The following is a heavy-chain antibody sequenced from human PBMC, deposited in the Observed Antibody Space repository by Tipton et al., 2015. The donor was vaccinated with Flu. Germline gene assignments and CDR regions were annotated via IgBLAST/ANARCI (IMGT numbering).Heavy chain of an antibody. CDR1: GLKFDEYA. CDR3: AKDRGGRFMMKLGGVRLGSVGAYYFGMDV. Sequence: SLRLSCAASGLKFDEYAMHWVRQAPGKGLEWVALISGDSDTTYYADSVKGRFTNSRDNSKKSLSLHMDSLRAEDTAFYYGAKDRGGRFMMKLGGVRLGSVGAYYFGMDVWGQGTTVTISS. V-gene: IGHV3-43*02. CDR2: ISGDSDTT. J-gene: IGHJ6*01. D-gene: IGHD3-16*01.